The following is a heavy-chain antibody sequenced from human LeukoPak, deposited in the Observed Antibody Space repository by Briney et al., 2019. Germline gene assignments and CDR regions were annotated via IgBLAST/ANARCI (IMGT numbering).Heavy chain of an antibody. D-gene: IGHD1-26*01. CDR2: ISAYNGNT. Sequence: GASVKVSCKASGYTFTSYGISWVRQAPGQGLEWMGWISAYNGNTNYAQKFQGRVTVTADESTSTAYMELSSLRSEDTAVYYCARRIVGANAGFDYWGQGTLVTVSS. J-gene: IGHJ4*02. CDR3: ARRIVGANAGFDY. CDR1: GYTFTSYG. V-gene: IGHV1-18*01.